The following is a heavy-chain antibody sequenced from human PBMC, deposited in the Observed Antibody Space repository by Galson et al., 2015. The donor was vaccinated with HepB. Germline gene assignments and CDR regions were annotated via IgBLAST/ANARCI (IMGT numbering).Heavy chain of an antibody. Sequence: SLRLSCAASGFTFSSYAMNWVRQAPGKGLEWVSGISESGGTTYIADSVKGRFTISRDNPKNMLYLQMNSLRAEDTAVYYCAKGPYYYDRGYYYNGMDVWGHGTTVTVSS. CDR3: AKGPYYYDRGYYYNGMDV. D-gene: IGHD3-22*01. CDR1: GFTFSSYA. V-gene: IGHV3-23*01. J-gene: IGHJ6*02. CDR2: ISESGGTT.